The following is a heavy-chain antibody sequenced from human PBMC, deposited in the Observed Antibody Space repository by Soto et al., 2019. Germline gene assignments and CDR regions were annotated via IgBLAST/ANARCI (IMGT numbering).Heavy chain of an antibody. V-gene: IGHV3-48*01. CDR1: GFTFSSYN. Sequence: EVQLVESGGGLVQPGGSLRLSCAASGFTFSSYNMNWVRQAPGKGLEWIADISKSSTTINYADSVKGRFTISRDNAKNSLYLQMNSLKGDDTAVYYCAKDGSWGDHYYFDNWGQGTLVTVSS. D-gene: IGHD2-21*02. CDR3: AKDGSWGDHYYFDN. J-gene: IGHJ4*02. CDR2: ISKSSTTI.